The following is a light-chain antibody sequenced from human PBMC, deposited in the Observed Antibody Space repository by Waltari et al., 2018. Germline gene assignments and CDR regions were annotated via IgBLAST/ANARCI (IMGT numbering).Light chain of an antibody. Sequence: QLVLTQSPSASASLGASVKLTCPLRSGHSNYAIAWHQQQAEKGPRYLMKINRDGSHNKGDGIPDRFSGSTSGAERYLTISSLQSEDEADYYCQTWGAGIRVFGTGTKVTVL. J-gene: IGLJ1*01. V-gene: IGLV4-69*01. CDR2: INRDGSH. CDR3: QTWGAGIRV. CDR1: SGHSNYA.